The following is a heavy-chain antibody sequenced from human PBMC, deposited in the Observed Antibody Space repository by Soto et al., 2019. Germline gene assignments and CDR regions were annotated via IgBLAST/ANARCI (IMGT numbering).Heavy chain of an antibody. CDR3: ARDMKFENDGGYYYYGRDV. V-gene: IGHV4-31*03. CDR2: IYYTGTT. J-gene: IGHJ6*02. D-gene: IGHD1-1*01. Sequence: SETLSLTCTVSGDSISSGPNYWSWIRQHPGKGLEWIGYIYYTGTTYYSPSLKSRVIMSLGTSKNQFSLKLSSVTAADTAVYYCARDMKFENDGGYYYYGRDVWGPGTTVTVSS. CDR1: GDSISSGPNY.